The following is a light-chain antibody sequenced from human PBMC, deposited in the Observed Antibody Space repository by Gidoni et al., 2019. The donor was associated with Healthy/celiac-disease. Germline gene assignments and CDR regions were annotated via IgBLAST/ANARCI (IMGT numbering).Light chain of an antibody. J-gene: IGKJ3*01. Sequence: DIQMTQSPSSLSASVGDRVTITCRASQSISSYLNWYQQKPGKAPKLLIYAASSLQSGVPSRFSGSGSGTDFTLTSSSLQPEYFATYYFQQSYSSPLFTFGPGTNVEIK. CDR1: QSISSY. CDR3: QQSYSSPLFT. CDR2: AAS. V-gene: IGKV1-39*01.